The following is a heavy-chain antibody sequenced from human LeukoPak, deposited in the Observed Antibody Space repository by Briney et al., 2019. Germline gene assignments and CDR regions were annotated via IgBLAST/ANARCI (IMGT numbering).Heavy chain of an antibody. J-gene: IGHJ4*02. CDR1: GGSIRGYY. V-gene: IGHV4-59*01. CDR2: IYSSGST. Sequence: PSETLSLTCNVSGGSIRGYYWSWIRQSPEKGLEWIGYIYSSGSTNYNPSLKSRVTMSVDTSKNQLSLKVSSVTAADTAVYYCVLYYYGSGSYLGVFDHWGQGTLVTVSS. D-gene: IGHD3-10*01. CDR3: VLYYYGSGSYLGVFDH.